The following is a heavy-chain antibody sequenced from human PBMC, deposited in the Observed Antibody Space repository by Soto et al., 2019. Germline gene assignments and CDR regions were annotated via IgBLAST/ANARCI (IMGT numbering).Heavy chain of an antibody. CDR2: INPSGGRT. D-gene: IGHD6-13*01. CDR1: GYSFTTYY. Sequence: SVKVSCKASGYSFTTYYMHWVRQAPGQGLEWMGIINPSGGRTIYAQKFQGRVTMTSDTSTSTVYMELSSLRSDDTAVYYCARDYAGNSGDFDYWGQGTLVTVSS. J-gene: IGHJ4*02. CDR3: ARDYAGNSGDFDY. V-gene: IGHV1-46*01.